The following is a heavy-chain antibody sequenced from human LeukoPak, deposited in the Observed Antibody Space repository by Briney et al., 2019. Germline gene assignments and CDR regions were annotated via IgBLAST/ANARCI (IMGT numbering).Heavy chain of an antibody. CDR2: INPNSGGT. CDR1: GYTFTGYY. V-gene: IGHV1-2*02. CDR3: ARNRRSGSSWYSLYYYYMDV. D-gene: IGHD6-13*01. J-gene: IGHJ6*03. Sequence: ASVKVSCKASGYTFTGYYMHWVRQAPGQGLEWMGWINPNSGGTNYAQKFQGRVTMTRDTSISTAYMELSRLRSDDTAVYYCARNRRSGSSWYSLYYYYMDVWGKGTTVTVSS.